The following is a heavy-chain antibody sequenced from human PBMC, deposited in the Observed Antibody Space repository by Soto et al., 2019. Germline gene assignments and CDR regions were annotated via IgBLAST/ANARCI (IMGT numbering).Heavy chain of an antibody. V-gene: IGHV4-30-4*01. CDR2: IYYSGST. Sequence: QVQLQESGPGLVKPSQTLSLTCTVSGGSISSGDYYWSWIRQPPGKGLEWIGSIYYSGSTYYNPSHKRRVIISVDTSKNQFSLKLNSVTAADTAVYYCASRHSSPYFDYWGQGTLVTVSS. CDR3: ASRHSSPYFDY. J-gene: IGHJ4*02. D-gene: IGHD6-13*01. CDR1: GGSISSGDYY.